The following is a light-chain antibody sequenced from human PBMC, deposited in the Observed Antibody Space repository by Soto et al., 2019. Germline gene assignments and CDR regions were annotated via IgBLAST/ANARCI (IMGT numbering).Light chain of an antibody. CDR2: GAS. V-gene: IGKV3-20*01. CDR3: QQYGRSPYT. CDR1: QSVSSNN. J-gene: IGKJ2*01. Sequence: EIVLTQSPGTLSLSPGERATLSCRASQSVSSNNLAWYQQKPGQAPRLLIYGASSRATGIPDRFSGSGSGTDFTLTISRLEPADFAVYYCQQYGRSPYTFGQGTKLEIK.